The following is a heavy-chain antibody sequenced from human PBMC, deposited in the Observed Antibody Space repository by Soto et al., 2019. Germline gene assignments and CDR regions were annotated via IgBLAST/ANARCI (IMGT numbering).Heavy chain of an antibody. J-gene: IGHJ2*01. CDR3: AKLELVNWYFDL. Sequence: GGSLRLSCAASGFTFSSYSMNWVRQAPGKGLEWVSSISSSSSYIYYADSVKGRFTISRDNAKNSLYLQMNSLRAEDTAVYYCAKLELVNWYFDLWGRGSLVTVSS. CDR2: ISSSSSYI. D-gene: IGHD1-7*01. V-gene: IGHV3-21*01. CDR1: GFTFSSYS.